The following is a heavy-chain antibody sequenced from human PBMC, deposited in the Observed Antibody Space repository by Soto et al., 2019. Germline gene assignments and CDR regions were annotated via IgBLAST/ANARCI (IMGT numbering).Heavy chain of an antibody. J-gene: IGHJ4*02. V-gene: IGHV1-3*01. CDR3: ARARIIETFDY. D-gene: IGHD3-10*01. CDR2: INAGNGNT. Sequence: QVQLLQSGAEVKKPGASVKVSCKASGYTFTNYVMHWVRQAPGQRLEWMGWINAGNGNTKYSQKLQGRVTITRDTAASIAYRELSSLRSEDTAVYYCARARIIETFDYWGQGTLVTVSS. CDR1: GYTFTNYV.